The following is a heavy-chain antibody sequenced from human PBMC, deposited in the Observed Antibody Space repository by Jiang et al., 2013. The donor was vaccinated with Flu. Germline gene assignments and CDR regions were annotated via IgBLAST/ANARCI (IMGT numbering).Heavy chain of an antibody. CDR2: IYWDDDK. D-gene: IGHD4-17*01. CDR1: GFSITSSGVN. V-gene: IGHV2-5*02. CDR3: AYSPSGDYAFQH. Sequence: KPTQTLTLTCTFSGFSITSSGVNVGWIRQPPGKALEWLALIYWDDDKRYSPSLRSRLTLTKDTSKKQVVLTMTNVDPVDTGTYYCAYSPSGDYAFQHWGQGTLVSVSS. J-gene: IGHJ1*01.